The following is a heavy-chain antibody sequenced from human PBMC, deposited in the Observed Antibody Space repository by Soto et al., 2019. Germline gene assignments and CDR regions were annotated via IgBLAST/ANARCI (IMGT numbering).Heavy chain of an antibody. J-gene: IGHJ4*02. D-gene: IGHD7-27*01. Sequence: GGSLRLSCAAYGFTLSNYWMTWVRQAPGKGLEWVANINKDGSQKNYVDSVKGRFTIARDNGQNSLSLQINSLRVEDTAVYYCVRELGLAYWGQGALVTSPQ. V-gene: IGHV3-7*03. CDR3: VRELGLAY. CDR1: GFTLSNYW. CDR2: INKDGSQK.